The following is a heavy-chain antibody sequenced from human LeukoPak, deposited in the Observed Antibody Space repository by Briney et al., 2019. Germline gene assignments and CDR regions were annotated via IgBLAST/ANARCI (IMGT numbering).Heavy chain of an antibody. CDR3: ARGPIQRRAFDP. Sequence: SETLSLTCTVSGGSISSSSYYWGWIRQPPGKGLEWIGSIYYSGSTYYNPSLKSRVTISVDTSKNQFSLKLSSVTAADTAVYYCARGPIQRRAFDPWGQGTLVTVSS. CDR2: IYYSGST. V-gene: IGHV4-39*07. D-gene: IGHD5-18*01. J-gene: IGHJ5*02. CDR1: GGSISSSSYY.